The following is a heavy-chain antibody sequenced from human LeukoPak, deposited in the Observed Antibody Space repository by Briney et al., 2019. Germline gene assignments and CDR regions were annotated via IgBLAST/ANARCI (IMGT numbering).Heavy chain of an antibody. CDR1: GGSISSSSYY. V-gene: IGHV4-39*01. D-gene: IGHD5-12*01. J-gene: IGHJ3*02. CDR3: ARHSRSGYSGYENAFDI. Sequence: SETLSLTCTVSGGSISSSSYYWGWIRPPPGKGLEWIGSIYYSGSTYYNPSLNSRLPLSVDTSKNQSSLKLSSVAAADTAVYYCARHSRSGYSGYENAFDIWGQGTMVTVSS. CDR2: IYYSGST.